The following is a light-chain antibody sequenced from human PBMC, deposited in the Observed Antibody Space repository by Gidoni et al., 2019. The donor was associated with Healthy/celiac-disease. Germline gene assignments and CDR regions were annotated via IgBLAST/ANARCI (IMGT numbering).Light chain of an antibody. Sequence: EIVLPQSPGTLSLSPGERATLSCRASQSVSSSYLAWYQQKPGQAPRRLIYGASSRATGIPDRFSGSGSGTDFTLTISRLEPEDFAVYYCQQYGSSPPWTFGQGTKVEIK. CDR3: QQYGSSPPWT. J-gene: IGKJ1*01. V-gene: IGKV3-20*01. CDR1: QSVSSSY. CDR2: GAS.